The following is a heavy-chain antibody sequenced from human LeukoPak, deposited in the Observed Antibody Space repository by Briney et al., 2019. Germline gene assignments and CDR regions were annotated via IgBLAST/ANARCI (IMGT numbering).Heavy chain of an antibody. J-gene: IGHJ5*02. V-gene: IGHV4-34*01. CDR2: INHSGST. D-gene: IGHD1-7*01. CDR1: GGSFSGYY. CDR3: ARGHRYNWNYLNAYRFDP. Sequence: PSETLSLACAVYGGSFSGYYWSWIRQPPGKGLEWIGEINHSGSTNYNPSLKSRVTISVDTSKNQFSLKLSSVTAADTAVYYCARGHRYNWNYLNAYRFDPWGQGTLVTVSS.